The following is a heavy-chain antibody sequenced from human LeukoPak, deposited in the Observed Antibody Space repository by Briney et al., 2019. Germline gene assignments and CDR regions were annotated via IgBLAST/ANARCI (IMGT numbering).Heavy chain of an antibody. J-gene: IGHJ6*02. V-gene: IGHV3-30-3*01. D-gene: IGHD6-19*01. CDR3: ARPYSSGWYSYYYGMDV. Sequence: PGGSLRLSCAASGFTFSSYAMHWVRQAPGKGLEWVAVIADDGSNKYYADSVKGRFTISRDNSKNTLYLQMNSLRAEDTAVYYCARPYSSGWYSYYYGMDVWGQGTTVTVSS. CDR1: GFTFSSYA. CDR2: IADDGSNK.